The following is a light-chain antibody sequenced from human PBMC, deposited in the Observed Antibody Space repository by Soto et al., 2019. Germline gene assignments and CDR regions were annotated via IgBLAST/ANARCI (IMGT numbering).Light chain of an antibody. Sequence: QSALTQPRSVSGSPGQSVTISCTGTSSDVGGYKYVSWYQQHPGKAPKLMIYDVSERPSGVPDRFSGSKSGNTASLTISGLQAEDEADYYCSSYAGIYSSVFGTGTKLTVL. CDR1: SSDVGGYKY. CDR2: DVS. CDR3: SSYAGIYSSV. V-gene: IGLV2-11*01. J-gene: IGLJ1*01.